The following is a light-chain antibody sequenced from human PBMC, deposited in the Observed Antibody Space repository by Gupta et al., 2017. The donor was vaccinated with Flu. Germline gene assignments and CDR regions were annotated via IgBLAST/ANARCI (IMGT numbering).Light chain of an antibody. V-gene: IGKV3-20*01. CDR1: QSVSNSY. CDR2: GAS. CDR3: QQYGNSPPYS. Sequence: VLMQFPGTLSLSPGERATLSCRASQSVSNSYLAWYQQKPGQAPRLLIYGASSRATDIPDRFSGSGSGTDFTLTISRLEPEDFAVYYCQQYGNSPPYSFGHGTKVEIK. J-gene: IGKJ2*03.